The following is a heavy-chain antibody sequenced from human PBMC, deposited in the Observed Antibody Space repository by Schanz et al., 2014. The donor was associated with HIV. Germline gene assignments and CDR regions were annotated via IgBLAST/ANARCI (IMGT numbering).Heavy chain of an antibody. V-gene: IGHV3-48*03. J-gene: IGHJ3*02. Sequence: VQLVESGGGLVQPGRSLRLSCAAAGFTFDDYAMHWVRQAPGKGLEWVSSITSGGYIYYADSLRGRFTISRDNARNSLYLQMNSLRAEDTAVYYCARGEYRGGSEAFDIWGRGTMVTVSS. CDR3: ARGEYRGGSEAFDI. D-gene: IGHD6-19*01. CDR2: ITSGGYI. CDR1: GFTFDDYA.